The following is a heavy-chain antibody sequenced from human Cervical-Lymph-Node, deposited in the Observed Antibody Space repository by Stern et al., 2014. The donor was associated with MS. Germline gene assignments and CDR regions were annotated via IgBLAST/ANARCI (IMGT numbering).Heavy chain of an antibody. CDR1: GYTFTGYY. J-gene: IGHJ5*02. D-gene: IGHD3-3*01. CDR2: INPNSGGT. Sequence: VHLVESGAEVKKPGASVKVSCKASGYTFTGYYMHWVRQAPGQGLEWMGWINPNSGGTNYAQKFQGRVTMTRDTSISTAYMELSRLRSDDTAVYYCARAPLGRSFWSGHAWFDPWGQGTLVTVSS. CDR3: ARAPLGRSFWSGHAWFDP. V-gene: IGHV1-2*02.